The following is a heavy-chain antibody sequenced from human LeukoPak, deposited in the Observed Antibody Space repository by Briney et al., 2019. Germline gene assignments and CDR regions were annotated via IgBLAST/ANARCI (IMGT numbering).Heavy chain of an antibody. Sequence: ASVKISCKASGYTFTSYYMHWVRQAPGQGLEWMGIINPSGGSTSYAQKFQGRVTMTRDTSTSTVYMELSSLRSEDTAVYYCARDSSDIRSLIAHWGQGTLVTVSS. CDR1: GYTFTSYY. V-gene: IGHV1-46*01. J-gene: IGHJ1*01. CDR3: ARDSSDIRSLIAH. D-gene: IGHD2-15*01. CDR2: INPSGGST.